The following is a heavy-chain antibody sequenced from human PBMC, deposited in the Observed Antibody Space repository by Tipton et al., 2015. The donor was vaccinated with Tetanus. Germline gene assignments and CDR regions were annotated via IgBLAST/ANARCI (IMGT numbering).Heavy chain of an antibody. CDR1: GFTVRSNY. V-gene: IGHV3-66*01. CDR3: ARDAPDHGDYASFDY. J-gene: IGHJ4*02. Sequence: SLRLSCAASGFTVRSNYMSWVRQAPGKGLEWVSIIYSGGSTYSADSVKGRFTISTDNSKNTLYLQMNSLRAEDTAAYYCARDAPDHGDYASFDYWGQGTLVTVSS. D-gene: IGHD4-17*01. CDR2: IYSGGST.